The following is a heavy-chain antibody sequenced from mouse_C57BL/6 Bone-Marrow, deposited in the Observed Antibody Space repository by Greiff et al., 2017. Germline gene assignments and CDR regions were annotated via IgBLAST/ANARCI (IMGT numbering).Heavy chain of an antibody. CDR1: GFTFSDYY. CDR2: ISNGGGST. J-gene: IGHJ3*01. Sequence: EVQRVESGGGLVQPGGSLKLSCAASGFTFSDYYMYWVRQTPEKRLEWVAYISNGGGSTYYPDTVKGRFTISRDNAKNTLYLQMSRLKSEDAAMYYCARASYGNYEGFAYWGQGTLVTVSA. V-gene: IGHV5-12*01. CDR3: ARASYGNYEGFAY. D-gene: IGHD2-1*01.